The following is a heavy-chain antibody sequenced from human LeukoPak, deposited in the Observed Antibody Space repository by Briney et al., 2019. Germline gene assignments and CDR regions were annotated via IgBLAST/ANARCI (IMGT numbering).Heavy chain of an antibody. J-gene: IGHJ4*02. CDR1: GYTFTCYY. Sequence: ASVKVSCKPSGYTFTCYYLHWVRQAPGQGLEWMGWINPNTGATIYAEKFQGRVTMTRDTSIDTAYMEMRSLRSDDTAVYYCARDRVGSGWPRPWYFEFWGQGTQITVSS. V-gene: IGHV1-2*02. CDR2: INPNTGAT. CDR3: ARDRVGSGWPRPWYFEF. D-gene: IGHD6-19*01.